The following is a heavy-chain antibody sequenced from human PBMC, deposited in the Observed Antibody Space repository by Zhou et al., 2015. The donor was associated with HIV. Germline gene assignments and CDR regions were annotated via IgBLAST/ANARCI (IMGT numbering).Heavy chain of an antibody. Sequence: QVQLVQSGAEVKKPGSSVKVSCKASGGTFSSYAISWVRQAPGQGLEWMGGIIPIFGTANYAQKFQGRVTITADESTSTAYMELSSLRSEDTAVYYCARDGGIAAAGTDYYYGMDVWGQGTTGHRLL. CDR2: IIPIFGTA. CDR3: ARDGGIAAAGTDYYYGMDV. V-gene: IGHV1-69*01. D-gene: IGHD6-13*01. J-gene: IGHJ6*02. CDR1: GGTFSSYA.